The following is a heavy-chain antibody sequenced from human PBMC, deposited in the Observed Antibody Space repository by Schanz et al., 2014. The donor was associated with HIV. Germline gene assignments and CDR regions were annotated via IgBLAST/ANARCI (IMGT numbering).Heavy chain of an antibody. CDR3: ARGHTSGLFQGGPDS. J-gene: IGHJ4*02. V-gene: IGHV3-30*03. D-gene: IGHD6-19*01. Sequence: VQLVESGGALVQPGGSLRLSCVASGFTFNSYGMLWVRQAPGKGLEWVALISYDGKYKFYGDSVKGRFTISRDNSKNTLYLQMDSLRSEDTAVYYCARGHTSGLFQGGPDSWGQGTLVTVSS. CDR1: GFTFNSYG. CDR2: ISYDGKYK.